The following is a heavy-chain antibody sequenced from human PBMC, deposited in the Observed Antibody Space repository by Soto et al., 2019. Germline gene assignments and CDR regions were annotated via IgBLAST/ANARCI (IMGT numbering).Heavy chain of an antibody. CDR2: IWYDGSNE. V-gene: IGHV3-33*01. CDR3: ARGANSPLWEPPAMFRFDY. J-gene: IGHJ4*02. D-gene: IGHD2-2*01. Sequence: QVQLVESGGGVVQPGRSLRLSCTASGFSFGTDGMHWVRQAPGKGLEWVAVIWYDGSNEYYADSVKGRFTMSRDNSKNTLYLQMNSLRAEDTALYYCARGANSPLWEPPAMFRFDYWGQGSLVTVSS. CDR1: GFSFGTDG.